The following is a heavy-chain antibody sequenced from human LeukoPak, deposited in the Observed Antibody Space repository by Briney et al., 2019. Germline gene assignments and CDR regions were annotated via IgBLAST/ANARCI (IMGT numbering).Heavy chain of an antibody. V-gene: IGHV6-1*01. CDR1: GATVSSDITA. J-gene: IGHJ4*02. CDR3: ARGYMKSGFDY. Sequence: SQTLSLTCTISGATVSSDITAWNWIRQSPSRGLEWLGRTYYNSRWSNDYAVSVESRITINPDTTRNQFSLQLKSVTPEYTAVYYCARGYMKSGFDYWGQGTLVTVSS. D-gene: IGHD1-1*01. CDR2: TYYNSRWSN.